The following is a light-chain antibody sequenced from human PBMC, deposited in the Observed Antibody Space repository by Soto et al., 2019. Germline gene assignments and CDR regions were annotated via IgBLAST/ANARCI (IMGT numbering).Light chain of an antibody. CDR3: SSYSSSNTPSYV. CDR1: SSDDGGFHY. J-gene: IGLJ1*01. V-gene: IGLV2-14*01. Sequence: QSVLTQPASVSGSPGQSLTISCTGTSSDDGGFHYVSWYQQHPGKAPKLIIYEVTNRPSGVSDRFSGSNSDNTASLTISGLQAEDEADYYCSSYSSSNTPSYVFGTGTKVTVL. CDR2: EVT.